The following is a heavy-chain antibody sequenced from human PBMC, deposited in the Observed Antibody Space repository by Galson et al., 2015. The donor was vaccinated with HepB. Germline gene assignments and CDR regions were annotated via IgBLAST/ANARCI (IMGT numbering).Heavy chain of an antibody. J-gene: IGHJ6*02. CDR2: IIPILGIA. CDR3: ASITIPPIYYYYGMDV. V-gene: IGHV1-69*02. CDR1: GGTFSSYT. D-gene: IGHD3-3*01. Sequence: SVKVSCKASGGTFSSYTISWVRQAPGQGLEWMGRIIPILGIANYAQKFQGRVTITADKSTSTAYMELSSLRSEDTAVYYCASITIPPIYYYYGMDVWGQGTTVTVSS.